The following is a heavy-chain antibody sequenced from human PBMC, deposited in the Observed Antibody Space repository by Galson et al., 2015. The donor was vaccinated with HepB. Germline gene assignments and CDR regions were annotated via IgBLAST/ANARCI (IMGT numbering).Heavy chain of an antibody. J-gene: IGHJ5*02. Sequence: SVKASCKASGYTFTRYGISWVRQAPGQGLEWMGWISTYNGNTNYAQMFQDRVTMTTDTSTGTVSMELVSLTSDDTAMYYCARVPNWNDNWFDPWGQGTLVTVSS. CDR3: ARVPNWNDNWFDP. D-gene: IGHD1-1*01. CDR1: GYTFTRYG. CDR2: ISTYNGNT. V-gene: IGHV1-18*04.